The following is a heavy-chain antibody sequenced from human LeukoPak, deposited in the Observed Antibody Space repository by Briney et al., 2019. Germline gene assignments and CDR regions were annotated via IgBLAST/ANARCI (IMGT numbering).Heavy chain of an antibody. CDR3: ASSRN. V-gene: IGHV3-7*02. J-gene: IGHJ4*02. CDR1: GCAFSRYW. Sequence: QSGGSLRLSCAASGCAFSRYWMSWVRQAPGKGLEWVANINKDGSEKYYVDSVKGRFTISRDNAKNSPYLQMNSLKDEDTSVYYCASSRNWGQGTLVTVSS. CDR2: INKDGSEK.